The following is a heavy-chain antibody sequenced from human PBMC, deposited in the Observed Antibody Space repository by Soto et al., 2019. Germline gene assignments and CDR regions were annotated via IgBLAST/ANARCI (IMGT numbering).Heavy chain of an antibody. Sequence: ASVKVSCKASGYTFASYGISWVRQAPGQGLEWMGWISAYNGNTNYAQKLQGRVTMTTDTSTSTAYMELRSLRSDDTAVYYCARAGHIAVANWFDPWGQGTLVTVSS. V-gene: IGHV1-18*01. CDR1: GYTFASYG. D-gene: IGHD6-19*01. CDR3: ARAGHIAVANWFDP. J-gene: IGHJ5*02. CDR2: ISAYNGNT.